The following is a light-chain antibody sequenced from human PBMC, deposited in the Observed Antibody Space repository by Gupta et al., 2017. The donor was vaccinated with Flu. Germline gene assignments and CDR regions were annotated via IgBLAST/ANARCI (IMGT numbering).Light chain of an antibody. J-gene: IGLJ3*02. CDR3: ATWDDSLNGPV. CDR1: NSNIGRNT. V-gene: IGLV1-44*01. CDR2: NDN. Sequence: QSLLTQPPSSSGTPEQRVTISCSGSNSNIGRNTLSWYQQLPGAAPKLIIQNDNQRPSGVPVRFSGSKAGTSASLTISGLQSEDEGDFYCATWDDSLNGPVFGGGTRLTVL.